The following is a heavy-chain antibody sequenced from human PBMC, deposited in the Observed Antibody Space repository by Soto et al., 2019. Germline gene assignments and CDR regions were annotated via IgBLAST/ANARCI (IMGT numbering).Heavy chain of an antibody. CDR1: GFTFTGSA. V-gene: IGHV3-73*01. J-gene: IGHJ2*01. D-gene: IGHD7-27*01. CDR2: IGSEADSYAT. CDR3: TSRLTGDLYWYFDL. Sequence: EVQLVESGGGLVQPGGSLKLSCAASGFTFTGSAMHWVRQASGKGLEWVGRIGSEADSYATTHGASVKGRFTISRDDSQNTAYLQMNSLKSEDTALYYCTSRLTGDLYWYFDLWGRGTLVTVSS.